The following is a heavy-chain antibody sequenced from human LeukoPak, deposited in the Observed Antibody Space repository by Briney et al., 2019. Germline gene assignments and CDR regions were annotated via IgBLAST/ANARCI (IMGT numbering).Heavy chain of an antibody. CDR3: HLIRGGGYFDY. V-gene: IGHV4-34*01. CDR2: INHSGDT. D-gene: IGHD3-10*01. CDR1: GGSFIAYY. J-gene: IGHJ4*02. Sequence: PSETLSLTCAVSGGSFIAYYWSWIRQPPGKGLEWIGEINHSGDTNYNPSLKSRLTISLDTSKNHVSLNLSSVTAADTAVYYCHLIRGGGYFDYWGQGTLVTVSS.